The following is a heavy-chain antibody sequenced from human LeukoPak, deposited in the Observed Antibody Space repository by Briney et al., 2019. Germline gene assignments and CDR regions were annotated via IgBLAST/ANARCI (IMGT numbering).Heavy chain of an antibody. CDR2: INTSGAST. J-gene: IGHJ4*02. V-gene: IGHV1-46*01. D-gene: IGHD2-2*01. Sequence: ASVKVSCKASGYTFTSYYMHWVRQAPGQGLERMGMINTSGASTAYAQKFQGRVTMTRDISTSTVDMELSSLRSEDTAVYYCARARPGYCISTSCFFDYWGQGTLVTVSS. CDR3: ARARPGYCISTSCFFDY. CDR1: GYTFTSYY.